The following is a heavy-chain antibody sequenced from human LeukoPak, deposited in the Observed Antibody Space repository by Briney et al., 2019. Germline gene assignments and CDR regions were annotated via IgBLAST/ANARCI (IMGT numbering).Heavy chain of an antibody. V-gene: IGHV1-2*02. CDR3: ARDAYSSGWYAFDV. D-gene: IGHD6-19*01. CDR2: INPNTGGT. CDR1: GYTFTGYY. Sequence: ASVKVSCKASGYTFTGYYMHWVRQAPGQGLEWMGWINPNTGGTNYAQKFQGRVTMTRDTSISTAYMDLSRLRSDDTAVYFCARDAYSSGWYAFDVWGHGTMVTVSS. J-gene: IGHJ3*01.